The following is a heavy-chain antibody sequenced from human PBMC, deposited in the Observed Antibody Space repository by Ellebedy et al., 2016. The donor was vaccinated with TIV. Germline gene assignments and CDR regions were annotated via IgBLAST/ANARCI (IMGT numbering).Heavy chain of an antibody. J-gene: IGHJ3*02. Sequence: GGSLRLSCAASGFTFSNAWMNWVRQAPGKGLEWVAAISYDGSNKYYADSVKGRFTISRDNSKNTLYLQMNSLRAEDTAVYYCAKLRLRDAFDIWGQGTMVTVSS. CDR3: AKLRLRDAFDI. D-gene: IGHD6-25*01. CDR2: ISYDGSNK. CDR1: GFTFSNAW. V-gene: IGHV3-30*18.